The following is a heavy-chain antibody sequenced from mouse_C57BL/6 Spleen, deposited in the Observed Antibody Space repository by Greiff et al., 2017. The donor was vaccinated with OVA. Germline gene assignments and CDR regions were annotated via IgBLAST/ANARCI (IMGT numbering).Heavy chain of an antibody. CDR1: GYAFSSSW. J-gene: IGHJ2*01. Sequence: QVQLQQSGPELVKPGASVKISCKASGYAFSSSWMNWVKQRPGKGLEWIGRIYPGDGDTNYNGKFKGKATLTADKSSSTAYMQLSSLTSEDSAVYFCVYYYGSSLDYWGQGTTLTVSS. CDR2: IYPGDGDT. D-gene: IGHD1-1*01. CDR3: VYYYGSSLDY. V-gene: IGHV1-82*01.